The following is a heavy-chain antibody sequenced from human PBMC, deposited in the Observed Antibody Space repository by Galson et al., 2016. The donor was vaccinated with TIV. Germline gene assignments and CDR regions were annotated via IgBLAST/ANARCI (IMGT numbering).Heavy chain of an antibody. V-gene: IGHV5-51*03. J-gene: IGHJ4*02. CDR3: ARLEGYDDSASDY. Sequence: QSGAEVKKPGQSLKISCTGFGYSFTSNWIGWVRQMPGKGLEMMGIIFPSDSDTRYSPSFQGQVSISADKSSSTAHLQWSSLKASDTAMYYCARLEGYDDSASDYWGQGTLVTVSS. D-gene: IGHD3-22*01. CDR2: IFPSDSDT. CDR1: GYSFTSNW.